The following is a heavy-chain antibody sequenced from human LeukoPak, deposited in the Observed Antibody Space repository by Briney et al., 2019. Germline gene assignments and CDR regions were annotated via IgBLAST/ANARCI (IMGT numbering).Heavy chain of an antibody. Sequence: SETLSLTCTVSGASISGYYWSWIRQAPGKGLEWIGHVSTSGSSNYNPSLKSRVTMSVDTSKNQFSLKLSSVTAADTAVYYCARDSMTTVITPEFDFWGQGTLVTVSS. CDR3: ARDSMTTVITPEFDF. CDR2: VSTSGSS. J-gene: IGHJ4*02. CDR1: GASISGYY. D-gene: IGHD4-23*01. V-gene: IGHV4-4*07.